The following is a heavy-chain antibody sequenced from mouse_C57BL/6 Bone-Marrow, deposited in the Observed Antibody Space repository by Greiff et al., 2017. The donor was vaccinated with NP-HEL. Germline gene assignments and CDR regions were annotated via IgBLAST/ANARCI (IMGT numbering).Heavy chain of an antibody. CDR1: GYTFTSYW. V-gene: IGHV1-53*01. CDR2: INPSNGGT. Sequence: QVQLQQSGTELVKPGASVKLSCKASGYTFTSYWMHWVKQRPGQGLEWIGNINPSNGGTNYNEKFKSKATLTVDKSSSTAYMQLSSLTSEDSAVYYCAREGPYYSNYAFSYWGQGTLVTVSA. CDR3: AREGPYYSNYAFSY. J-gene: IGHJ3*01. D-gene: IGHD2-5*01.